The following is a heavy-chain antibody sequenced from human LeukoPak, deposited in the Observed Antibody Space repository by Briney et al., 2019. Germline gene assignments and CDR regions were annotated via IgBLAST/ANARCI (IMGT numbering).Heavy chain of an antibody. Sequence: PGGSLRLSCAASGFTFSSYAMSWVRQAPGKGLEWVSAISGSGGSTYCADSVKGRFTISRDNSKNTLYLQMNSLRAQDTAVYYCAKVRKYGGNPHSAFDIWGQGTMVTVSS. D-gene: IGHD4-23*01. J-gene: IGHJ3*02. CDR3: AKVRKYGGNPHSAFDI. CDR1: GFTFSSYA. V-gene: IGHV3-23*01. CDR2: ISGSGGST.